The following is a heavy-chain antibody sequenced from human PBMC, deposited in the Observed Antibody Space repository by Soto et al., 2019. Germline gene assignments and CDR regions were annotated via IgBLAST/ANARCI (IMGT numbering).Heavy chain of an antibody. CDR2: INAANDDT. V-gene: IGHV1-18*04. J-gene: IGHJ5*02. CDR1: GYTFTIYG. Sequence: ASLKVSCKASGYTFTIYGTSWVRQAPGQGLEWMGWINAANDDTKYSPKFQGRVTITRDTSASTAYMELSSLRSEDTAVYYCVRRHVSATGIDWFDPWGQGSLVTVSS. D-gene: IGHD6-13*01. CDR3: VRRHVSATGIDWFDP.